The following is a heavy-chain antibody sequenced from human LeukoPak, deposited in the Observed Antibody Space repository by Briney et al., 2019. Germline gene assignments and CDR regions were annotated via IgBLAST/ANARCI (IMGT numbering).Heavy chain of an antibody. CDR3: AKSEAYYGTGKMRVDY. CDR2: INSGGTP. CDR1: GGSISSYY. V-gene: IGHV4-59*04. D-gene: IGHD3-10*01. J-gene: IGHJ4*02. Sequence: SETLSLTCTVSGGSISSYYWGWIRQPPGKGLEWLGTINSGGTPYYKASLEGRITISVDTSQNQFSLKLTSVTAADTAVYYCAKSEAYYGTGKMRVDYWGQGTLVTVSS.